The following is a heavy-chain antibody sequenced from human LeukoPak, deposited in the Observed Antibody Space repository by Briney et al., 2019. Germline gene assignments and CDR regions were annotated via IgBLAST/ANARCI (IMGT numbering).Heavy chain of an antibody. J-gene: IGHJ4*02. V-gene: IGHV3-23*01. CDR3: AKVTSF. CDR2: IGGSGGTT. CDR1: GFTFSSYA. D-gene: IGHD1/OR15-1a*01. Sequence: GGSLRLSCTASGFTFSSYATSWVRQAPGEGLEWVSTIGGSGGTTYYADSVKGRFTISRDNSKNTLYLQMNTLRAEDTAVYYCAKVTSFWGQGALVTVSS.